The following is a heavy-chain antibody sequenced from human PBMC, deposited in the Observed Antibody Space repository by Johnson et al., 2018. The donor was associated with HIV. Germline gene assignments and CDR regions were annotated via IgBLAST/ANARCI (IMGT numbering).Heavy chain of an antibody. D-gene: IGHD3-10*01. CDR3: AKDSGSGISWEFAFDI. J-gene: IGHJ3*02. Sequence: QVQLVESGGGVVQPGRSLRLSCAASGFSFSDYGIHWVRQAPGKGLEWVAVISYDGDDKHSGDSVEGRFTIYRDNSKKPLYLQMNSLRPEDTAVYFCAKDSGSGISWEFAFDIWGQGTKVTVSS. V-gene: IGHV3-30*18. CDR2: ISYDGDDK. CDR1: GFSFSDYG.